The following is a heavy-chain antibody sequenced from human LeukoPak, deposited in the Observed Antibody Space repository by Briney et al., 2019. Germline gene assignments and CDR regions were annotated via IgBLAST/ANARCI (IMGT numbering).Heavy chain of an antibody. D-gene: IGHD5-18*01. Sequence: GGSLRLSCAASGFTFSDYYMSWIRQAPGKGLEWVSYISSSGSTIYYADSVKGRFTISRDNAKNSLYLQMNSLGAEDTAVYYCARVTRRGYQNDYWGQGTLVTVSS. CDR2: ISSSGSTI. V-gene: IGHV3-11*01. J-gene: IGHJ4*02. CDR1: GFTFSDYY. CDR3: ARVTRRGYQNDY.